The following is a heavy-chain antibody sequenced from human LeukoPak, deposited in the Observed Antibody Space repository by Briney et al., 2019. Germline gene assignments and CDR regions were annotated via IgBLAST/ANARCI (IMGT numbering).Heavy chain of an antibody. CDR1: GGTFSSYA. CDR3: ASNYYDCSDHSR. Sequence: GASVKVSCKASGGTFSSYAISWVRQAPGQGLEWMGRIIPIFGTANYAQKFQGRVTITTDESTSTAYMELSSLRSEDTAVYYCASNYYDCSDHSRWGQGTLVTVSS. CDR2: IIPIFGTA. V-gene: IGHV1-69*05. J-gene: IGHJ4*02. D-gene: IGHD3-22*01.